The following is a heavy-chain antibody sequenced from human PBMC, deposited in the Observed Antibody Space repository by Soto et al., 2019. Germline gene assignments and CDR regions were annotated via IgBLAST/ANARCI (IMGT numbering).Heavy chain of an antibody. CDR2: IYYSGST. Sequence: SETLSLTCTVSGGSISSGGYYWSWIRQHPGKGLEWIGYIYYSGSTYYNPSLKSRVTISADTSKNQFSLKLSSVTAADTAVYYCARGLRFLDSWFDPWGQGTLVTVSS. J-gene: IGHJ5*02. V-gene: IGHV4-31*03. CDR1: GGSISSGGYY. D-gene: IGHD3-3*01. CDR3: ARGLRFLDSWFDP.